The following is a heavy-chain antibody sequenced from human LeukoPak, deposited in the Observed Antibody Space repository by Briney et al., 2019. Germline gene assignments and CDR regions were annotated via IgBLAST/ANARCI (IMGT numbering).Heavy chain of an antibody. V-gene: IGHV3-74*01. CDR3: VRDYQFIQEV. CDR1: GFTFSNYW. Sequence: GGSLRLSCVASGFTFSNYWMLWVRQAPGKGLMWVSLISTDGKSTRYAESVKGRFTISRDSAKNALYLQMDILRVEDTALYFCVRDYQFIQEVWGQGTTVTVSS. J-gene: IGHJ6*02. D-gene: IGHD2-2*01. CDR2: ISTDGKST.